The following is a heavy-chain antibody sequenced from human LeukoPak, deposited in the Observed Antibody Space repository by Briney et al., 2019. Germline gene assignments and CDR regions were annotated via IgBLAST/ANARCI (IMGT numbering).Heavy chain of an antibody. CDR2: IYTSGST. Sequence: SETLSLTCTVSGGSISGYYWSWIRQPAGKGLEWIGRIYTSGSTNYNPSLKSRVTMSVDTSKNQFSLKLSSVTAADTAVYYCARVCSSTSCYNGFDYWGQGTLVTVSS. J-gene: IGHJ4*02. V-gene: IGHV4-4*07. CDR1: GGSISGYY. D-gene: IGHD2-2*02. CDR3: ARVCSSTSCYNGFDY.